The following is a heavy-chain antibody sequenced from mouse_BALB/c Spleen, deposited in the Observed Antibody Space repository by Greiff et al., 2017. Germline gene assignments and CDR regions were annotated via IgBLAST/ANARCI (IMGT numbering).Heavy chain of an antibody. CDR2: IRLKSNNYAT. J-gene: IGHJ3*01. CDR3: TRLGNYAY. D-gene: IGHD2-1*01. CDR1: GFTFSNYW. V-gene: IGHV6-6*02. Sequence: EVMLVESGGGLVQPGGSMKLSCVASGFTFSNYWMNWVRQSPEKGLEWVAEIRLKSNNYATHYAESVKGRFTISRDDSKSSVYLQMNNLSAEDTGIYYCTRLGNYAYWGQGTLVTVSA.